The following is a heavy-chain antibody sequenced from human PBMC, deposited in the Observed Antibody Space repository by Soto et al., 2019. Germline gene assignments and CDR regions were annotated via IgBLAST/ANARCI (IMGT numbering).Heavy chain of an antibody. CDR3: AKDGPLAAAAGYYFDY. CDR2: ISWDGGST. V-gene: IGHV3-43*01. Sequence: GGSLRLSCAASGFTFDDYTMHWVRQAPGKGLEWVSLISWDGGSTYYADSVKGRFTISRDNSKNSLYLHMDSLRTEDTALYYCAKDGPLAAAAGYYFDYWGQGTLVTVSS. CDR1: GFTFDDYT. J-gene: IGHJ4*02. D-gene: IGHD6-13*01.